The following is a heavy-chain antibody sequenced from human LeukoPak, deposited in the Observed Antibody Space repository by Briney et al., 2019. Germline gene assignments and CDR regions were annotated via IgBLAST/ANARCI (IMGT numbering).Heavy chain of an antibody. D-gene: IGHD4-17*01. CDR3: ARAPYGDYGDGMDV. CDR2: INHSGST. Sequence: SETLSLTCAVYGGSFSGYYWSWIRQPPGKGLEWIWEINHSGSTNYNPSLKNRVTISVETYKNQFSLQLSSVTAADTAVYYCARAPYGDYGDGMDVWGQGTTVTVSS. V-gene: IGHV4-34*01. CDR1: GGSFSGYY. J-gene: IGHJ6*02.